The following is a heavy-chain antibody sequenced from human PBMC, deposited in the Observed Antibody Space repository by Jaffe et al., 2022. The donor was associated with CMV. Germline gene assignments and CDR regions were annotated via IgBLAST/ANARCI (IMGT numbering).Heavy chain of an antibody. CDR3: ARDLWRGNSFGSFDS. CDR1: GDLSGSFY. J-gene: IGHJ5*01. CDR2: IYGSGST. V-gene: IGHV4-4*07. D-gene: IGHD5-18*01. Sequence: QVQLQESGPGLVKSSETLSLICTFSGDLSGSFYWNWIRKPAGKGLEWIGRIYGSGSTDFNPSLESRVTMSVDTSKNQFTLRLTSVTAADTATYYCARDLWRGNSFGSFDSWGQGTLVTVSS.